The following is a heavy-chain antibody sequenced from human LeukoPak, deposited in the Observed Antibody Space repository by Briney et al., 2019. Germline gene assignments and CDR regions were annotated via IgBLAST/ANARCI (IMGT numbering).Heavy chain of an antibody. D-gene: IGHD2-2*01. CDR2: IIPIFGTA. J-gene: IGHJ4*02. CDR3: AVLGYCSSTSCRSQLVDY. CDR1: GGTFSSYA. Sequence: GASVKVSCKASGGTFSSYAISWVRQAPGQGLEWMGGIIPIFGTANYAQKFQGRVTITADESTSTAYMELSSLRSEDTAVYYCAVLGYCSSTSCRSQLVDYWGQGTLVTVSS. V-gene: IGHV1-69*13.